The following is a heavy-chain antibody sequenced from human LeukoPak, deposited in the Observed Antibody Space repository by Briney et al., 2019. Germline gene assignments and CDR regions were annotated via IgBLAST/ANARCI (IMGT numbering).Heavy chain of an antibody. CDR3: AKESGISEFDY. D-gene: IGHD1-26*01. V-gene: IGHV3-23*01. J-gene: IGHJ4*02. Sequence: GGSLRLSCEASGFTFSSYAMGWVRQAPGEGLEWVATISQIGDEIYYADSVKGRFTISRGNSKNTLYLQMNSLRPEDTAVYYCAKESGISEFDYWGQGTLVTVSS. CDR2: ISQIGDEI. CDR1: GFTFSSYA.